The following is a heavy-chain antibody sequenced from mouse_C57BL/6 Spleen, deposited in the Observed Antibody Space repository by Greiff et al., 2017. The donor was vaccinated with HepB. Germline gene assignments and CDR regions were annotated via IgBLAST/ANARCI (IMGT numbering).Heavy chain of an antibody. D-gene: IGHD1-1*01. CDR1: GYSFTDYN. J-gene: IGHJ1*03. V-gene: IGHV1-39*01. CDR2: INPNYGTT. CDR3: ARHIYYYGSSYGYFDV. Sequence: EVQLQQSGPELVKPGASVKISCKASGYSFTDYNMNWVKQSNGKSLEWIGVINPNYGTTSYNQKFKGKATLTVDQSSSTAYMQLNSLTSEDSAVYDWARHIYYYGSSYGYFDVWGTGTTVTVSS.